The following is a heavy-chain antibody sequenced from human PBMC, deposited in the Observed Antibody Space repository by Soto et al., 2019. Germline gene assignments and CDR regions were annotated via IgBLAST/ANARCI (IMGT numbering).Heavy chain of an antibody. CDR3: AKGLYYYDSSGYRLFDY. Sequence: PGGSLRLSCAASGFMFNNYAMSWVRQAPGKGLEWVSTVSVSGGTTHYADSLKGRFTISRDNSKKTVYLQMNRLRADDTAIYYCAKGLYYYDSSGYRLFDYWGQGTLVTVSS. J-gene: IGHJ4*02. CDR2: VSVSGGTT. CDR1: GFMFNNYA. D-gene: IGHD3-22*01. V-gene: IGHV3-23*01.